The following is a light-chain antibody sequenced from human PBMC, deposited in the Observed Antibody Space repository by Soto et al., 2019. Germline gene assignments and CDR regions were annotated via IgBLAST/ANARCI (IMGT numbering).Light chain of an antibody. J-gene: IGKJ2*01. Sequence: EIVLTQSPATLSLSPGERATLSCRASQSVSSYLAWYQQKPGQAPRLLIYDTSTRATGIPARFSGSGFGTDFTLTISSLEPEDFAVYYCQQRSDCPPNTFVQGTKLEIK. CDR2: DTS. CDR1: QSVSSY. CDR3: QQRSDCPPNT. V-gene: IGKV3-11*01.